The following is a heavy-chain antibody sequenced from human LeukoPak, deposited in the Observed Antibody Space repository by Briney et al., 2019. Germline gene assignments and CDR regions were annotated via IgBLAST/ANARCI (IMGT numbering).Heavy chain of an antibody. CDR1: GFTFSSYS. V-gene: IGHV3-21*01. D-gene: IGHD6-19*01. CDR2: ISSSSSYI. J-gene: IGHJ4*02. Sequence: PGGSLRLSCAASGFTFSSYSMNWVRQAPGKGLEWVSSISSSSSYIYYADSVKGRFTISRDNAKNSLYLQMNSLRAEDTAVYYCARDRVDEEWLVYYWGQGTLVTVSS. CDR3: ARDRVDEEWLVYY.